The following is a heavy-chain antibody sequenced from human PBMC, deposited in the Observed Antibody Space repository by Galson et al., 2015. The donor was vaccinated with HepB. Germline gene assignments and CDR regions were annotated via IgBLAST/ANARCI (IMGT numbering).Heavy chain of an antibody. CDR3: AKDRTGLDWYFDL. CDR1: GFTFDDYA. D-gene: IGHD7-27*01. CDR2: ISWNSGSI. Sequence: SLRLSCAASGFTFDDYAMHWVRQAPGKGLEWVSGISWNSGSIGYADSVKGRFTISRDNAKNSLYLQMNSLRAEDTALYYCAKDRTGLDWYFDLWGRGTLVTVSS. V-gene: IGHV3-9*01. J-gene: IGHJ2*01.